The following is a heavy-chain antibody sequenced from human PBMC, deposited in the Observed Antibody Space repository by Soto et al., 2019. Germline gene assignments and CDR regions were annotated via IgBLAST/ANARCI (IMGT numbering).Heavy chain of an antibody. CDR1: GFTFSSYG. V-gene: IGHV3-30*18. D-gene: IGHD1-26*01. J-gene: IGHJ3*02. Sequence: QVQLVESGGGVVQPGRSLRLSCAASGFTFSSYGMHWVRQAPGKGLEWVAVISYDGSNKYYADSVKGRFTISRDNSKNTLYLQMNSLSAEDTAVYYCANRGSSGAFDIWGQGTMVTVSS. CDR3: ANRGSSGAFDI. CDR2: ISYDGSNK.